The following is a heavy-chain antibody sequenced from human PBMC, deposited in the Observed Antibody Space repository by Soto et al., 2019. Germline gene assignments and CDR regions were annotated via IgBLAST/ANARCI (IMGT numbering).Heavy chain of an antibody. CDR1: GGSFSGYY. Sequence: SETLSLTCAVYGGSFSGYYWSWIRQPPGQGLEWIGEINHSGSTNYNPSLKSRVTISVDTSKNQFSLKLSSVTAADTAVYYCARGRQYDFWSGYSNWFDPWGQGTLVTVSS. CDR3: ARGRQYDFWSGYSNWFDP. V-gene: IGHV4-34*01. CDR2: INHSGST. D-gene: IGHD3-3*01. J-gene: IGHJ5*02.